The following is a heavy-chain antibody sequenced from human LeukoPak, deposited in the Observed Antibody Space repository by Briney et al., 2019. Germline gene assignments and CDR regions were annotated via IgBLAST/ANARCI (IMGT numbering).Heavy chain of an antibody. CDR2: INPNSGGT. CDR3: ARDHSSSWLHFDY. V-gene: IGHV1-2*02. D-gene: IGHD6-13*01. Sequence: ASVKVSCKASGYTFTGYYMHWVRQAPGQGLEWMGWINPNSGGTNYAQKFQGRVTMTRDTSISTAYMELSRLRSDDMAVYYCARDHSSSWLHFDYWGQGTLVTVSS. CDR1: GYTFTGYY. J-gene: IGHJ4*02.